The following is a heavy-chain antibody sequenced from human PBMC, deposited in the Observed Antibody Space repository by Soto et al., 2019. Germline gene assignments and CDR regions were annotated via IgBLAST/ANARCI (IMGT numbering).Heavy chain of an antibody. CDR2: MNPNSGNT. D-gene: IGHD3-3*01. Sequence: ASVKVSCKASGYTFTSYDINWVRQATGQGFEWMGWMNPNSGNTGYAQKFQGRVTMTRNTSISTAYMELSSLRSEDTAVYYCARVGRYYDFWSYYYYGMDVWGQGTTVTVSS. CDR3: ARVGRYYDFWSYYYYGMDV. V-gene: IGHV1-8*01. CDR1: GYTFTSYD. J-gene: IGHJ6*02.